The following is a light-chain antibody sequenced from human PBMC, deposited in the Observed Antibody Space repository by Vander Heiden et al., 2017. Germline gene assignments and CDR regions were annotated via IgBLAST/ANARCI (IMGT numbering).Light chain of an antibody. Sequence: PSSLSASVGDRVTITCRASQSISSYLNWYQQKPGKAPKLLIYAASSLQSGVPSRFSGSGSGTDFTLTISSLQPEDFATYYCQQSYTTLTWTFGQGTKVEIK. J-gene: IGKJ1*01. CDR3: QQSYTTLTWT. V-gene: IGKV1-39*01. CDR2: AAS. CDR1: QSISSY.